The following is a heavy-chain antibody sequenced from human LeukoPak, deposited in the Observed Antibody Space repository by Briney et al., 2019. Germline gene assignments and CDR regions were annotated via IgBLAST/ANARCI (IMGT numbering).Heavy chain of an antibody. CDR1: GFTVSSNY. D-gene: IGHD2-15*01. Sequence: PGGSLRLSCAASGFTVSSNYMSWVRQAPGRGREWVSVIYSGGSTYYADSVKGRFTISRDNSKNTLYLQMNSLRAEDTAVYYCARGGGVVSLAETYFDYWGQGTLVTVSS. CDR2: IYSGGST. J-gene: IGHJ4*02. V-gene: IGHV3-53*01. CDR3: ARGGGVVSLAETYFDY.